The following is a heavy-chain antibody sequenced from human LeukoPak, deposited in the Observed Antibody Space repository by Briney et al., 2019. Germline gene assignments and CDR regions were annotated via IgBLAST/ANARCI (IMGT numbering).Heavy chain of an antibody. J-gene: IGHJ4*02. D-gene: IGHD3-10*01. V-gene: IGHV1-46*01. CDR2: INPSGGGT. Sequence: ASVKVSCKASGYTFTSYYMNWVRQAPGQGLEWMGIINPSGGGTRYAQKFQGRVTMTRDMSTSTVYMELSSLRFEDTAVYYCARGVGNFGSGFDYWGQGTLATVSS. CDR3: ARGVGNFGSGFDY. CDR1: GYTFTSYY.